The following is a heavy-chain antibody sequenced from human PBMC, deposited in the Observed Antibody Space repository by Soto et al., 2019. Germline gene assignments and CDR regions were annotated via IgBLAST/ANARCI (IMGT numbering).Heavy chain of an antibody. Sequence: PGGSLRLSCEAHGYTFSDYWMSWVRQAPGKGLEWVGNINRDGTGKQYADSMRGRFTISRDNAKNELYLQVNSLKVEDTAVYFCARDLRGGIHWGQGTLVTVSS. J-gene: IGHJ4*02. CDR3: ARDLRGGIH. CDR1: GYTFSDYW. CDR2: INRDGTGK. D-gene: IGHD3-16*01. V-gene: IGHV3-7*01.